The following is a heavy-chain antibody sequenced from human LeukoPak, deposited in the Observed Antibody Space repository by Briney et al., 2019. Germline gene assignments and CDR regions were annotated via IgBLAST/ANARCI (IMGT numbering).Heavy chain of an antibody. CDR2: INWNGGST. D-gene: IGHD3-10*01. CDR3: ARDVTLWFGDTPYYFDY. V-gene: IGHV3-20*04. Sequence: GGSLRLSCAASGFTFDDYGMSWVRQAPGKGLEWVSGINWNGGSTGYADSVKGRFTISRDNAKNSLYLQMNSLRAEDTAVYYCARDVTLWFGDTPYYFDYWGQGTLVTVSS. CDR1: GFTFDDYG. J-gene: IGHJ4*02.